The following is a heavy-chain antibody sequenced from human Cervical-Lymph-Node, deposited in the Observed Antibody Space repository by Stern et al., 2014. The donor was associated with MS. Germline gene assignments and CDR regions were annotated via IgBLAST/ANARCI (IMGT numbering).Heavy chain of an antibody. Sequence: EVQLVESGGGLVQPGGSLRLSCSASGFTFSSYSMNWVRQAPGKGLEWVSYISSDSSTIYYADSVKGRFTISRDNAKNSLYLQMNSLRDEDTAVFYCARVEYSDSSPGGAYWGQGTLVTVSS. V-gene: IGHV3-48*02. CDR2: ISSDSSTI. D-gene: IGHD6-6*01. CDR1: GFTFSSYS. CDR3: ARVEYSDSSPGGAY. J-gene: IGHJ4*02.